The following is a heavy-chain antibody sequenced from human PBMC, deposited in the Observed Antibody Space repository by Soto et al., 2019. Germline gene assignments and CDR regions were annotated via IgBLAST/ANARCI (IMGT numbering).Heavy chain of an antibody. D-gene: IGHD3-10*01. CDR3: ARVNYGSGSLIFDY. V-gene: IGHV4-30-4*01. CDR1: VGSISSGDYY. CDR2: IYYSGST. Sequence: SETLSLTCTVSVGSISSGDYYWSWIRQPPGKGLEWIGYIYYSGSTYYNPSLKSRVTISVDTSKNQFSLKLSSVTAADTAVYYCARVNYGSGSLIFDYWGQGTLVTVSS. J-gene: IGHJ4*02.